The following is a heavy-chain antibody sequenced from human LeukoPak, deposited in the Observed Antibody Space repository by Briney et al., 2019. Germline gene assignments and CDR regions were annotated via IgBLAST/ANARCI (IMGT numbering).Heavy chain of an antibody. CDR2: ILYSGTT. J-gene: IGHJ4*02. CDR1: GGSISPYY. CDR3: ARVGDWNDLVY. D-gene: IGHD1-1*01. Sequence: SETLSLTCTVSGGSISPYYWSWIRQTPGKGLEWIEYILYSGTTTNYNPSLKSRVTISVDTSKNQFSLKLSSVTAADTAVYYCARVGDWNDLVYWGQGTLVTVSS. V-gene: IGHV4-59*01.